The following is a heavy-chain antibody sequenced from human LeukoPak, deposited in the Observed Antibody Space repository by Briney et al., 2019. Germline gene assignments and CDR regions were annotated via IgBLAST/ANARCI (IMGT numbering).Heavy chain of an antibody. CDR3: ARGLPYSSSWYPH. V-gene: IGHV4-34*01. D-gene: IGHD6-13*01. CDR2: INHSGST. Sequence: SETLSLTCAVYGGSFSGYYWSWIRQPPGKGLEWIGEINHSGSTNYNPSLKSRVTISVDTSKNQFSLKLSSMTAADTAVYYCARGLPYSSSWYPHWGQGALVTVSS. CDR1: GGSFSGYY. J-gene: IGHJ4*02.